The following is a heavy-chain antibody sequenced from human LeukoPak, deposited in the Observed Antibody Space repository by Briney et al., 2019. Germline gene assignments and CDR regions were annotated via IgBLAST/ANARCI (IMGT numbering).Heavy chain of an antibody. D-gene: IGHD6-13*01. J-gene: IGHJ4*02. CDR2: IIPIFGTA. CDR1: GYTFTSYG. Sequence: SVKVSCKASGYTFTSYGISWVRQAPGQGLEWMGGIIPIFGTANYAQKFQGRVTITTDESTSTAYMELSSLRSEDTAVYYCARAGSSSQRGGFDYWGQGTLVTVSS. CDR3: ARAGSSSQRGGFDY. V-gene: IGHV1-69*05.